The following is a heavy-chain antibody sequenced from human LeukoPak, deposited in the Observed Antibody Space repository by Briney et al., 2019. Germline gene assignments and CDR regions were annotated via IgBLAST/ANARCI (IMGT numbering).Heavy chain of an antibody. CDR1: GFTFSSYA. D-gene: IGHD4-17*01. Sequence: PGGSLRLSCAASGFTFSSYAMSWVRQAPGRGLEWVSSISGNGGGTDYADSVRGRFSISRDNYWNKVFLQMNGLRAEDTAVYYCSRDPNGDHIGAFDFQRWGQGTLVTVSS. CDR2: ISGNGGGT. V-gene: IGHV3-23*01. CDR3: SRDPNGDHIGAFDFQR. J-gene: IGHJ1*01.